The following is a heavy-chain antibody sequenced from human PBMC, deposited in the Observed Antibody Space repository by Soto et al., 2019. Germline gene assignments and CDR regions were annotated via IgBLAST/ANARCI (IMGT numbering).Heavy chain of an antibody. CDR2: ISSSSSYI. V-gene: IGHV3-21*01. CDR3: ARGSGYPWDWFDP. Sequence: EVQLVESGGGLVKPGGSLRLSCAASGFTFSSYSMNWVRQAPGKGLEWVSSISSSSSYIYYADSVKGRFTISRDNAKNSLYLQMNSLRAEDTAVYYCARGSGYPWDWFDPWGQGTLVTVSS. CDR1: GFTFSSYS. J-gene: IGHJ5*02. D-gene: IGHD3-22*01.